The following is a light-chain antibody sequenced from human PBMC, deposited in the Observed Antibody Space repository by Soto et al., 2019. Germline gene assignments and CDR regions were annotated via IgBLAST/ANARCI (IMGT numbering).Light chain of an antibody. CDR2: LNSDGSH. V-gene: IGLV4-69*01. CDR1: SGHSSYA. CDR3: QTGGADSVI. Sequence: QSVLTQSPSASASLGASVKLTCTLSSGHSSYAIAWHQQQPEKGPRFLMKLNSDGSHSKGDGISDRFSGSSSGAERYLTISSLQSEDEADYYCQTGGADSVIFGGGTKLTVL. J-gene: IGLJ2*01.